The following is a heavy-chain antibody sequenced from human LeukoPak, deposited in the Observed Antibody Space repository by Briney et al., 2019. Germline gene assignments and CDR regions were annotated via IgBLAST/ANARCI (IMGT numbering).Heavy chain of an antibody. Sequence: ASVKVSCKASGYTFTGYYMHWVRQAPGQGLEWMGWINPNSGGTNYAQKFQGRVTMTRDTSISTAYMELSRLRSDDTAVYYCARDGSVDMGFGEANDYWGQGTLVTVSS. V-gene: IGHV1-2*02. CDR3: ARDGSVDMGFGEANDY. J-gene: IGHJ4*02. D-gene: IGHD3-10*01. CDR1: GYTFTGYY. CDR2: INPNSGGT.